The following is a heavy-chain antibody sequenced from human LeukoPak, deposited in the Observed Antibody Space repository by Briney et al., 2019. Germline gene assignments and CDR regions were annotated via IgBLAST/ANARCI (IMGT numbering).Heavy chain of an antibody. CDR1: GFTFDDYA. D-gene: IGHD3-10*01. V-gene: IGHV3-43D*03. CDR2: ISWDGSSV. J-gene: IGHJ6*03. Sequence: GGSLRLSCAASGFTFDDYAMHWVRQAPGKGLEWVSLISWDGSSVYYADSVKGRFTISRDNGKNSLYLQMNSLRAEDTALYYCAKEATGLTSGYYYYYMDVWGKGTTVTVSS. CDR3: AKEATGLTSGYYYYYMDV.